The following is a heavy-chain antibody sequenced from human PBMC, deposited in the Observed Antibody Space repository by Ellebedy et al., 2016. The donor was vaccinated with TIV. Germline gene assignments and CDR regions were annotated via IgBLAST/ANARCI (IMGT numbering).Heavy chain of an antibody. CDR3: AGDYGAYFDY. V-gene: IGHV4-59*08. J-gene: IGHJ4*02. D-gene: IGHD4-17*01. Sequence: MPSETLSLTCTVSGGSISNYYWSWIRQPQGKGLEWIGYIYYSGSTNYNPSLKSRVTISVDMSKNQFSLRLSSVTAADTAVYYCAGDYGAYFDYWGQGTLVTVSS. CDR2: IYYSGST. CDR1: GGSISNYY.